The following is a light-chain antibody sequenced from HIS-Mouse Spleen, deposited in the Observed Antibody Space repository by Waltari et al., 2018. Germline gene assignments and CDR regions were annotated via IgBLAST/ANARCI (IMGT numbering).Light chain of an antibody. CDR2: AAS. CDR1: QGISSY. CDR3: QQLNSYPPT. V-gene: IGKV1-9*01. Sequence: DIQLTQSPSLLPASVGDRVTITCRASQGISSYLAWSQQNPGKAPKLLIYAASTLQSGVPSRFSGSGSGTEFTLTISSLQPEDFATYYCQQLNSYPPTFGQGTKVEIK. J-gene: IGKJ1*01.